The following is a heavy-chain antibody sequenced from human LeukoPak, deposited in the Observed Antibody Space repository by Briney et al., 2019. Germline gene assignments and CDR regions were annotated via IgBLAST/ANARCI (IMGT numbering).Heavy chain of an antibody. CDR2: IYYSGST. CDR3: ARHEGLASFGELLL. J-gene: IGHJ4*02. V-gene: IGHV4-59*08. D-gene: IGHD3-10*01. Sequence: SETLSLTCTVSGGSISSYYWSWIRQPPGKGLEWIGYIYYSGSTNYNPSLKSRVTISVDTSKNQFSLKLSSVTAADTAVYYCARHEGLASFGELLLWGQGTLVTVSS. CDR1: GGSISSYY.